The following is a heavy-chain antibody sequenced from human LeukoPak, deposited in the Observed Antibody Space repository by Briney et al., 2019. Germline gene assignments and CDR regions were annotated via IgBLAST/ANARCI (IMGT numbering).Heavy chain of an antibody. D-gene: IGHD6-25*01. CDR3: AREGAAAEDVNWFDP. J-gene: IGHJ5*02. V-gene: IGHV1-2*02. CDR1: GYTFTGYY. CDR2: INPNSGGT. Sequence: RASVEVSCKASGYTFTGYYMHWVRQAPGQGLEWMGWINPNSGGTHYTQKFQDRVTMTRDTSISTAYMELSSLRSDDTAVYYCAREGAAAEDVNWFDPWGQGTLVTVSS.